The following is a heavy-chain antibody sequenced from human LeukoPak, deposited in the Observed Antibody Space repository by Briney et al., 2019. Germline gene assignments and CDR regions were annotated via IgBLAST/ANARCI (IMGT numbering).Heavy chain of an antibody. CDR1: GFTFSSYE. CDR2: ISSKGCAI. J-gene: IGHJ3*02. V-gene: IGHV3-48*03. CDR3: ARDAGYSSSWFYALDI. Sequence: GGSVRLSCAASGFTFSSYEMKCVRQAPGKGLEWVLYISSKGCAIYYADSVKGRITISRDNAENSLYLQMNSLRADDTAVYYCARDAGYSSSWFYALDIWGQGTLVTVSS. D-gene: IGHD6-13*01.